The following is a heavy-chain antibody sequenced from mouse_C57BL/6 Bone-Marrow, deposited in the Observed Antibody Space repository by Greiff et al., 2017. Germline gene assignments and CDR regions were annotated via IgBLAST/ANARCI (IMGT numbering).Heavy chain of an antibody. CDR3: ATYGSSYEFAY. Sequence: QVQLQQSGPGLVQPSQSLSITCTVSGFSLTSYGVHWVRQSPGKGLEWLGLICSGGSTDYNAAFISRLSISKDNSKSQIFFKMNSLQADDTAIYYCATYGSSYEFAYWGKGTLVTVSA. J-gene: IGHJ3*01. V-gene: IGHV2-2*01. CDR2: ICSGGST. CDR1: GFSLTSYG. D-gene: IGHD1-1*01.